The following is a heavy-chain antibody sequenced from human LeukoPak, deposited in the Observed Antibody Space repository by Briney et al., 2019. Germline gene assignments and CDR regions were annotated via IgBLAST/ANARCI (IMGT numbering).Heavy chain of an antibody. CDR2: INHSGST. V-gene: IGHV4-34*01. CDR3: AGEAAYCGGDCYPSTKSGARDAFDI. J-gene: IGHJ3*02. Sequence: PSETLSFTCAVYGGSFSGYYWSWIRQPPGKGLEWIGEINHSGSTNYNPSLKSRVTISVDASKNQFSLKLSSVTAADTAVYYCAGEAAYCGGDCYPSTKSGARDAFDIWGQGTMVTVSS. D-gene: IGHD2-21*02. CDR1: GGSFSGYY.